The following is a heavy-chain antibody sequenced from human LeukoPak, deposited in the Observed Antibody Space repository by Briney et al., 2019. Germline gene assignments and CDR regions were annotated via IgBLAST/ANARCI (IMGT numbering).Heavy chain of an antibody. CDR1: GFTFSSYS. V-gene: IGHV3-48*01. J-gene: IGHJ4*02. D-gene: IGHD3-10*01. Sequence: GGSLRLSCAASGFTFSSYSMNWVRQAPGKGLGWVSYISSSSSTINYADSVKGRFTISRDNAKNSLYLQMNSLRAEDTAVYYCARDLGVVRGVFTLDYWGQGTLVTVSS. CDR3: ARDLGVVRGVFTLDY. CDR2: ISSSSSTI.